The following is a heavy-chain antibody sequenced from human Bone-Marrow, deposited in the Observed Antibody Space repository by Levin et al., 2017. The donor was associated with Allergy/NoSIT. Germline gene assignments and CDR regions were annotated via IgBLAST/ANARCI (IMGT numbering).Heavy chain of an antibody. Sequence: GGSLRLSCAVSGFTFSDHYMDWVRQAPGKGLEWVGRSRNKANSYTTEYAASVKGRFTISRDDSKKSLYLQMNSLKIEDTAVYYCAREGVVPAAVFDYWGQGTLVTVSS. V-gene: IGHV3-72*01. D-gene: IGHD2-2*01. CDR2: SRNKANSYTT. CDR3: AREGVVPAAVFDY. J-gene: IGHJ4*02. CDR1: GFTFSDHY.